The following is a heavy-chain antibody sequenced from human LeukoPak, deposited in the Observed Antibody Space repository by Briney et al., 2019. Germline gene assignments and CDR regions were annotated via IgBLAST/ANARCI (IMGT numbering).Heavy chain of an antibody. CDR2: INHSGST. D-gene: IGHD5-18*01. V-gene: IGHV4-34*01. J-gene: IGHJ6*02. Sequence: SETLSLTCAVYGGSFSGYYWSWLRQPPGKGLEWIGEINHSGSTNYNPSLKSRVTISVDTSKNQFSLKLSSVTAADTAVYYCAIPTAMVFYYGMDVWGQGTTVTVSS. CDR3: AIPTAMVFYYGMDV. CDR1: GGSFSGYY.